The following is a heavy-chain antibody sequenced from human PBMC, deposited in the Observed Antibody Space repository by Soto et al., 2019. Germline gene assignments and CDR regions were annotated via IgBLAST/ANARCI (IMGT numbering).Heavy chain of an antibody. V-gene: IGHV3-74*01. CDR3: ARKATVGSGILFDY. Sequence: EVQLMESGGGLVQPGGSLRLSCAASGFTFSSYWMHWVRQAPGEGLVCVSHIKSDGSSTSYAVSVKGRFTISRDNAKNTLYLQMNSLRAEDTAVYYCARKATVGSGILFDYWGQGTLVTVSS. CDR1: GFTFSSYW. D-gene: IGHD3-10*01. J-gene: IGHJ4*02. CDR2: IKSDGSST.